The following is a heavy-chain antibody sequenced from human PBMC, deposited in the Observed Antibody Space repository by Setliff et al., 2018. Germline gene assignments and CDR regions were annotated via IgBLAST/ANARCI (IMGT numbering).Heavy chain of an antibody. D-gene: IGHD2-2*01. CDR1: GFSFSNFA. CDR2: IMSDGGDT. V-gene: IGHV3-30*02. J-gene: IGHJ4*02. CDR3: ARGGSPDCTTISCRFGDYFY. Sequence: GGSLRLSCAAAGFSFSNFALHWVRQAPGKGLEWVASIMSDGGDTYYADSVRGRFTVARDDSTNALYLQMNRLSPDDTAKYYCARGGSPDCTTISCRFGDYFYWGQGTLVTVSS.